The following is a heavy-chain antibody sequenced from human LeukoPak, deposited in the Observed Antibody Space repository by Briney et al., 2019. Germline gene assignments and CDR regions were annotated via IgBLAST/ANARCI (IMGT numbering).Heavy chain of an antibody. CDR3: ARDRAPDY. CDR2: ISYDGSNK. V-gene: IGHV3-30*04. J-gene: IGHJ4*02. Sequence: GGSLRLSCAASGFTFSSYAMHWVRQAPGKGLEWVAVISYDGSNKYYADSVKGRITISRDNSKNTLYLQMNSLRAEDTAVYYCARDRAPDYWGQGTLVTVSS. CDR1: GFTFSSYA.